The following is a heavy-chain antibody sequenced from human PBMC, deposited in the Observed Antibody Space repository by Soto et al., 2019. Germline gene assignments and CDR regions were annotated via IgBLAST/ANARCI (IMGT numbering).Heavy chain of an antibody. CDR2: THASGVT. CDR1: GDSVNSGGHY. CDR3: ARDGGYGPKGYAVDI. V-gene: IGHV4-31*03. Sequence: QVQLQESGPGLVKPSQTLSLTCSVSGDSVNSGGHYWNWIRQHPGKGLEWVGYTHASGVTSYNPSLKSRLDLSVDMSKNEVSLKLTSVTAADTAVYFCARDGGYGPKGYAVDIWGQGTMVTVSS. J-gene: IGHJ3*02. D-gene: IGHD1-26*01.